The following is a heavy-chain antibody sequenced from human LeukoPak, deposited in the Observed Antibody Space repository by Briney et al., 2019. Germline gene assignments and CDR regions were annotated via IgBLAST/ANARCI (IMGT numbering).Heavy chain of an antibody. CDR1: GARLTNNW. J-gene: IGHJ4*02. D-gene: IGHD6-13*01. V-gene: IGHV5-51*01. Sequence: GESLKISCKISGARLTNNWIGWVRPVPGKGLEWLGLIYPGNSDTRYSPFFQGQVTFSVDTSISTAYLHWGGLKASDTAMYYCARFALTSSLDYWGQGTLVTVSS. CDR3: ARFALTSSLDY. CDR2: IYPGNSDT.